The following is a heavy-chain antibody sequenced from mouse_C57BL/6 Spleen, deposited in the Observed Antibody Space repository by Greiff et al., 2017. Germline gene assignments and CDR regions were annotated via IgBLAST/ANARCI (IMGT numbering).Heavy chain of an antibody. CDR1: GYTFTSYT. CDR3: ARRGVYAMDY. J-gene: IGHJ4*01. CDR2: INPSSGYT. Sequence: QVHVKQSGAELARPGASVKMSCKASGYTFTSYTMHWVKQRPGQGLEWTGYINPSSGYTKYNQKFKDKATLTADKSSSTAYMQLSSLTSEDSAVXYGARRGVYAMDYWGQGTSVTVSS. V-gene: IGHV1-4*01.